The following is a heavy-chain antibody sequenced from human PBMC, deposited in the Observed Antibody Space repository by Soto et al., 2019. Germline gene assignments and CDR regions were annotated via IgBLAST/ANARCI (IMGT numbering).Heavy chain of an antibody. V-gene: IGHV3-23*01. D-gene: IGHD3-9*01. Sequence: EVQLLESGGGLVQPGGSLGLSCAASGFTFSSYAMSWVRQAPGKGLEWVSAISGSGGSTYYADSVKGRFTISRDNSKNTLYLQMNSLRAEDTAVYYCAKCHRGWLLSPDYWGQGTLVTVSS. CDR1: GFTFSSYA. CDR3: AKCHRGWLLSPDY. CDR2: ISGSGGST. J-gene: IGHJ4*02.